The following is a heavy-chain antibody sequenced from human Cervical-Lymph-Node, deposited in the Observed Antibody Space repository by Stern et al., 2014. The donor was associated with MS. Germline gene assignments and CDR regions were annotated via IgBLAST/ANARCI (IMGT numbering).Heavy chain of an antibody. J-gene: IGHJ1*01. CDR1: GLTFSSYA. D-gene: IGHD6-13*01. Sequence: EVQLEESGGGLVQPGGSLRLSCAASGLTFSSYAISWVRQAPGKGLEWVSAISGSGGSTYYADSVKGRFTISRDNSKNTLYLQMDRLRAEDTAVYYCAKDRKSSGWSEYLQHWGQGPLVTVSS. V-gene: IGHV3-23*04. CDR3: AKDRKSSGWSEYLQH. CDR2: ISGSGGST.